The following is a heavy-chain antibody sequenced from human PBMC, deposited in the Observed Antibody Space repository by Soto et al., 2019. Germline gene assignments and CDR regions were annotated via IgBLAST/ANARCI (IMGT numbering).Heavy chain of an antibody. CDR3: ARAELVVAATGDDACDI. CDR2: ISSSGSTI. D-gene: IGHD2-15*01. CDR1: GFRFSSYE. V-gene: IGHV3-48*03. Sequence: PXGALRVSCAASGFRFSSYEMNWVRQAPGKGLEWVSYISSSGSTIYYADSVKGRFTISRDNAKNSLYLQMNSLRAEDTAVYYCARAELVVAATGDDACDIWGQGTMVTV. J-gene: IGHJ3*02.